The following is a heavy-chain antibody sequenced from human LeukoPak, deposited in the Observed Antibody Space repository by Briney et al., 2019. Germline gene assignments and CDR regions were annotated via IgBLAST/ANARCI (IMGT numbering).Heavy chain of an antibody. CDR2: INPNSGGT. Sequence: ASVKVSCKASEYTFTGYYMHWVRQAPGQGLEWMGWINPNSGGTNYAQKFQGRVTMTRDTSISTAYMELSRLRSDDTAVYYCARTGWNYVRYNWFDPWGQGTLVTVSS. V-gene: IGHV1-2*02. CDR1: EYTFTGYY. CDR3: ARTGWNYVRYNWFDP. D-gene: IGHD1-7*01. J-gene: IGHJ5*02.